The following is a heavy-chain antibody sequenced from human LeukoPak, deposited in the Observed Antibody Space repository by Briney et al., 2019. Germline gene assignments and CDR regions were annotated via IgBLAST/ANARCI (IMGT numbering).Heavy chain of an antibody. J-gene: IGHJ3*02. Sequence: SETLSLTCTVSGGSISSSSYYWGWIRQPPGKGLGWIGSIYYSGSTYYNPSLKSRVTISVDTSKNQFSLKLSSVTAADTAVYYCARGEYYDFWSGTLGGAFDIWGQGTMVTVSS. V-gene: IGHV4-39*01. D-gene: IGHD3-3*01. CDR3: ARGEYYDFWSGTLGGAFDI. CDR2: IYYSGST. CDR1: GGSISSSSYY.